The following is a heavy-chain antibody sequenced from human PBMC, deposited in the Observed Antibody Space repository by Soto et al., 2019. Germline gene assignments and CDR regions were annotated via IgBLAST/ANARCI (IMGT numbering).Heavy chain of an antibody. Sequence: PGGSLRLSCAASGFKFSNYAMSWVRQAPGKGLEWVSLISATGGGTYYADSVKGRFTISRDNSHNTLYLQVHSLTAEDTAVYYCAKKYCGGDCLSYYYYDGMDVWGQGTTATVS. CDR2: ISATGGGT. V-gene: IGHV3-23*01. D-gene: IGHD2-21*02. J-gene: IGHJ6*02. CDR1: GFKFSNYA. CDR3: AKKYCGGDCLSYYYYDGMDV.